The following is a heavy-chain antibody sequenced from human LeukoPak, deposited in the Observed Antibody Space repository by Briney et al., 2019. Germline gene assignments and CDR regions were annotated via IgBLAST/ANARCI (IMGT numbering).Heavy chain of an antibody. CDR3: VRDGGVSGDHSLDY. Sequence: GGSLRLSCAASGFTFSNYWMTWVRQAPGKGLEWVAHINQDGSEEHYMDSAKARFTISRDNAKNSLSLQMNSLRAEDTAVSYCVRDGGVSGDHSLDYWGQGTLVTVSS. V-gene: IGHV3-7*01. CDR1: GFTFSNYW. D-gene: IGHD5-12*01. J-gene: IGHJ4*02. CDR2: INQDGSEE.